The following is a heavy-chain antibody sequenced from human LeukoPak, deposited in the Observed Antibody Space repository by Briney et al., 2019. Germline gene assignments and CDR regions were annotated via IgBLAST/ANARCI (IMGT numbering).Heavy chain of an antibody. J-gene: IGHJ5*02. Sequence: SETLSLTCAVSGYSISSGYYWGWIRQPPGKGLEWIGSIYHSGSTYYNPSLKSRVTISVDTSKNQFSLKLSSVTAADTAVYYCARGPNDYGDYWFDPWGQGTLVTVSS. CDR1: GYSISSGYY. V-gene: IGHV4-38-2*01. D-gene: IGHD4-17*01. CDR2: IYHSGST. CDR3: ARGPNDYGDYWFDP.